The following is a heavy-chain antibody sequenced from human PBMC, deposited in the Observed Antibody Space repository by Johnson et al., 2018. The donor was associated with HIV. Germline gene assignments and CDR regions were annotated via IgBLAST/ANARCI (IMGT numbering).Heavy chain of an antibody. Sequence: QLVESGGGLVQPGGSLRLSCAASGFTVSSYYMSWVRQAPGKGLDWVSVIYSGGSTYYADSVKGRFTISRDNSKNTLYLQMNSLRAEDTAVYYCARGCRDGYTCDVFDVWGQGTRVTVSS. V-gene: IGHV3-66*01. D-gene: IGHD5-24*01. CDR2: IYSGGST. J-gene: IGHJ3*01. CDR1: GFTVSSYY. CDR3: ARGCRDGYTCDVFDV.